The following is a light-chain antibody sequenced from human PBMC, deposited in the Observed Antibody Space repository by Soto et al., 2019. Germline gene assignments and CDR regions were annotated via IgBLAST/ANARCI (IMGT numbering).Light chain of an antibody. CDR3: QHADSFPLIT. Sequence: TQSPSSLSASVGDRVTITCRASQGINTNLAWYQQKPGQAPRLLIYDASTRATGIPARISGSGSGTEFTLTISSLQPEDFATYYCQHADSFPLITFGQGTRLEIK. V-gene: IGKV3-15*01. CDR1: QGINTN. J-gene: IGKJ5*01. CDR2: DAS.